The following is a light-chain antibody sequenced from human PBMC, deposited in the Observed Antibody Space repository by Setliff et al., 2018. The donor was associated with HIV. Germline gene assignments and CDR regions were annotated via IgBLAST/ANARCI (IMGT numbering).Light chain of an antibody. J-gene: IGLJ1*01. Sequence: QSVLTQPASVSGSPGQSITISCTGSSSDIGSYDSISWYQQLPGKAPEVVIFDVTSRPAGVSVRFSGSKSGNTASLTISGLQAEDEGDCSSSTASAPYVFGTGTKVT. CDR1: SSDIGSYDS. V-gene: IGLV2-14*01. CDR3: SSSTASAPYV. CDR2: DVT.